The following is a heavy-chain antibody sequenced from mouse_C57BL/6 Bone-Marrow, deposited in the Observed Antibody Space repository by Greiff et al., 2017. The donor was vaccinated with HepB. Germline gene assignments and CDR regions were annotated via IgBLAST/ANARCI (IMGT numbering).Heavy chain of an antibody. CDR3: ARRGWFPIAY. Sequence: EGKRGGAGGGGGKAGGARRRAGAGSGFTVGVWGRQGVREAPEKGLEWVAYISSGSSTIYYADTLKGRFTSSRDNAKNTLFLQMTSLRSEDTAMYYCARRGWFPIAYWGQGTLVTVSA. V-gene: IGHV5-17*01. J-gene: IGHJ3*01. D-gene: IGHD1-1*02. CDR2: ISSGSSTI. CDR1: GFTVGVWG.